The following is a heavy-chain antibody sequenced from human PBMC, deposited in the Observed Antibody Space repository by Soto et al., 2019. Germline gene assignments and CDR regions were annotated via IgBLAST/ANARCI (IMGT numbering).Heavy chain of an antibody. Sequence: GSLRLSCSASGFTFSDYYMSWIRQAPGKGLEWVSYISSSGSTIYYADSVKGRFTISRDNAKNSLYLQMNSLRAEDTAVYYCARDQGYYYDSSGYPPADYWGQGTLVTVSS. CDR3: ARDQGYYYDSSGYPPADY. V-gene: IGHV3-11*01. CDR1: GFTFSDYY. CDR2: ISSSGSTI. J-gene: IGHJ4*02. D-gene: IGHD3-22*01.